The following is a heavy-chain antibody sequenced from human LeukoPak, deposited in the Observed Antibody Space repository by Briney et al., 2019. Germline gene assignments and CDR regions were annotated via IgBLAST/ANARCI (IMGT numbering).Heavy chain of an antibody. Sequence: SQTLSLTCTVSGGSISSGGYYWSWIRQHPGKGLEWIGYIYYSGSTYYNPSLKSRVTISVDTSKNQFSLKMSSVTAADTAVYYCASMLRSTLKPPFDPWGQGTLVTVSS. CDR3: ASMLRSTLKPPFDP. D-gene: IGHD3-16*01. CDR2: IYYSGST. V-gene: IGHV4-31*03. J-gene: IGHJ5*02. CDR1: GGSISSGGYY.